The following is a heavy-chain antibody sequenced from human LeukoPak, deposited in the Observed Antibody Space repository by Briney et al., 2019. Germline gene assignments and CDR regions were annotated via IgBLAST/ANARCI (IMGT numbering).Heavy chain of an antibody. J-gene: IGHJ4*02. Sequence: GGSLRLSCAASGFTFSSYAMSWVRQAPGKGLEWVSAISGSGGSTYYADSVKGRFTISRDNSKNTLYLQMNSLRAEDTAVYYCAKDSCGGDCYPSYFDYWGQGTLVTVSS. V-gene: IGHV3-23*01. CDR3: AKDSCGGDCYPSYFDY. CDR2: ISGSGGST. D-gene: IGHD2-21*02. CDR1: GFTFSSYA.